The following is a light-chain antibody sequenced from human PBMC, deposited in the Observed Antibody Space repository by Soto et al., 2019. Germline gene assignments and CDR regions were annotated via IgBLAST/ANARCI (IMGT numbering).Light chain of an antibody. J-gene: IGKJ1*01. CDR2: AAS. Sequence: ALQMTQSPSSLSASVGDRVTITCRASQGIRNDLGWYQQKPGKAPKLLIYAASSLQSGVPSRFSGNASGTDFTLTISSLQPEDFATYYCLQDFDYPWTFGQGTKVEIK. V-gene: IGKV1-6*01. CDR1: QGIRND. CDR3: LQDFDYPWT.